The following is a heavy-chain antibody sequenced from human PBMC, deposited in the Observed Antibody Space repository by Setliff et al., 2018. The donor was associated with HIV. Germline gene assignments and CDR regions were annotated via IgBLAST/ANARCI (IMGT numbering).Heavy chain of an antibody. J-gene: IGHJ4*02. V-gene: IGHV3-7*05. Sequence: GGSLRLSCVASGFPFSNFWMSWVRQAPGKGLEWVANIKEDGSERYYVDSVKGRFTISRDNAKNLLYLQMNSLRAEDTAMYYCACRVVAATEVDYWGQGTLVTVS. CDR2: IKEDGSER. CDR3: ACRVVAATEVDY. CDR1: GFPFSNFW. D-gene: IGHD2-15*01.